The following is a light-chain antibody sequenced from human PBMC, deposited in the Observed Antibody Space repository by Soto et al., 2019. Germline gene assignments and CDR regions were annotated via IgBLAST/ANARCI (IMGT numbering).Light chain of an antibody. CDR1: SSNIGSNY. J-gene: IGLJ1*01. V-gene: IGLV1-47*01. CDR2: RNN. Sequence: QSVLTQPPSASGTPGQRVTISCSGSSSNIGSNYVYWYQQLPGTAPKLLIYRNNQRPSGVPDRFSGSKSGTSASLAISGFRSEDEADYYCAAWDDSLSVLFGTGTKVTVL. CDR3: AAWDDSLSVL.